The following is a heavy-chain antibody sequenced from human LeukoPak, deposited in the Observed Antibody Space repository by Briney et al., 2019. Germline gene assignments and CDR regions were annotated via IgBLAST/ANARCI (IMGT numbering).Heavy chain of an antibody. CDR1: GFTFSSYW. D-gene: IGHD5-12*01. V-gene: IGHV3-74*01. CDR3: AKDGPNIVATIRDFYFDY. Sequence: GGSLRLSCAASGFTFSSYWMHWVPQAPGKGLVWVSRINADGSSTSYADSVKGRFTISRDNAKNTLYLQMNSLRAEDTAVYYCAKDGPNIVATIRDFYFDYWGQGTLVTVSS. J-gene: IGHJ4*02. CDR2: INADGSST.